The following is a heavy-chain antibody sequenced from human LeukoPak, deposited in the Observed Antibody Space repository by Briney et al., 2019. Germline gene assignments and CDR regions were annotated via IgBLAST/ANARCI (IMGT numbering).Heavy chain of an antibody. V-gene: IGHV1-69*01. CDR1: GGTFSSYA. D-gene: IGHD3-22*01. CDR2: IIPIFGTA. Sequence: SVNVSCKASGGTFSSYAISWVRQAPGQGLEWMGGIIPIFGTANYAQKFQGRITITADDSTSTAYMELSSLRSEDTAVYYCARVYLKRDYYDSSAYFSFDYWGQGTLVTVSS. CDR3: ARVYLKRDYYDSSAYFSFDY. J-gene: IGHJ4*02.